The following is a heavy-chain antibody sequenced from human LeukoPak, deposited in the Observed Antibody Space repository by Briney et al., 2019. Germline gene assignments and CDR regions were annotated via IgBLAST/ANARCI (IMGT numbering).Heavy chain of an antibody. J-gene: IGHJ5*02. V-gene: IGHV3-33*06. D-gene: IGHD1-1*01. Sequence: PGRSLRLSCAASGFTFSSYGMHWVRQAPGKGLEWVAVIWYDGSNKYYADSVKGRFTISRDNSKNTLYLQMNSLRAEDTAVYYCAKAATGTWATWFDPWGQGTLVTVSS. CDR3: AKAATGTWATWFDP. CDR1: GFTFSSYG. CDR2: IWYDGSNK.